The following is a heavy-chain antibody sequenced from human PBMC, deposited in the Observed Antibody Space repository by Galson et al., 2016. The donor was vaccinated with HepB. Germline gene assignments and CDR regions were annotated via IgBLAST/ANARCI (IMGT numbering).Heavy chain of an antibody. CDR2: IIPIFGTV. J-gene: IGHJ5*02. CDR3: ARDLGATAGKYWFDP. Sequence: SVKVSCKASGGTFSSYGISWVRQAPGQGLEWMGGIIPIFGTVNYAQKFQGRVTITADESTTTTYMELSSLSSEDTALYYCARDLGATAGKYWFDPWGQGTLVTVSS. V-gene: IGHV1-69*13. CDR1: GGTFSSYG. D-gene: IGHD5-18*01.